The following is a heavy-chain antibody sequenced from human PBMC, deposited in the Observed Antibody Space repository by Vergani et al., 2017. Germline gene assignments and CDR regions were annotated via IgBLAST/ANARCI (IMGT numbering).Heavy chain of an antibody. J-gene: IGHJ3*02. CDR1: GGTFSSYA. V-gene: IGHV1-69*14. D-gene: IGHD7-27*01. CDR2: IIPIFGTA. CDR3: ARDRLTGDAFDI. Sequence: QVQLVQSGAEVKQPGSSVKVSCKASGGTFSSYAISWVRQAPGQGLEWMGRIIPIFGTANYAQKVQGRVTISADKSTSTAYMELSSLRSEDTAVYYCARDRLTGDAFDIWGQGTMVTVSS.